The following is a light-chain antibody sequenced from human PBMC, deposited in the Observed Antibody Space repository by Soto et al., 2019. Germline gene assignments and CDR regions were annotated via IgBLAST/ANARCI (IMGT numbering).Light chain of an antibody. CDR2: GAS. J-gene: IGKJ5*01. Sequence: EIVLTQSPGTLSLSPGERSTLSCMSSQSVSSNYLGWYQQKPGQAPRLLIYGASNRATGIPDRFSGSGSGTDFTLTISRLEPEDFAVYYCQQHGSSPITFGQGTRLEIK. CDR3: QQHGSSPIT. CDR1: QSVSSNY. V-gene: IGKV3-20*01.